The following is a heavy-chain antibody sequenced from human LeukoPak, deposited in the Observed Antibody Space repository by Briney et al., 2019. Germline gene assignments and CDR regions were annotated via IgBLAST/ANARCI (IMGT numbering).Heavy chain of an antibody. V-gene: IGHV4-59*12. J-gene: IGHJ4*02. Sequence: PSETLSLTCTVSGGSISGFYWSWIRQPPGKGLESIGYIYYSGSTNFNPSLKGRVTISVDTSKNQFSLKLSSVTAADTAVYYCVRGYSNFDYWGQGSLVTVSS. D-gene: IGHD4-11*01. CDR1: GGSISGFY. CDR2: IYYSGST. CDR3: VRGYSNFDY.